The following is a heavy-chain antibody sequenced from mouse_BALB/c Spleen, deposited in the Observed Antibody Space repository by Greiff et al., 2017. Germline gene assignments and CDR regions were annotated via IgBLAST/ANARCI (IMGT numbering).Heavy chain of an antibody. Sequence: VPRGGSGPSLLKPSQTLSLTCSVTGDPITRGYWNWIRKFPGNKLEYMGYISYSGSTYYNPSLKSRISITRDTSKNQYYLQLNSVTTEDTATYYCAREIYDGYYAYFDVWGAGTTVTVSS. CDR3: AREIYDGYYAYFDV. CDR1: GDPITRGY. V-gene: IGHV3-8*02. J-gene: IGHJ1*01. CDR2: ISYSGST. D-gene: IGHD2-3*01.